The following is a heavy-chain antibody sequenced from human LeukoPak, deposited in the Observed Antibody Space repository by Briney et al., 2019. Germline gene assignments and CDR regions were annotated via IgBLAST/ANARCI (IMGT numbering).Heavy chain of an antibody. CDR2: IYYRGST. D-gene: IGHD1-26*01. J-gene: IGHJ6*02. V-gene: IGHV4-59*08. CDR1: GGSISSYY. CDR3: ARYKSPTLGAHGMDV. Sequence: SETLSLTRTVSGGSISSYYWSWIRQPPGKGLEWMGYIYYRGSTNYNPSLKSRVTISVDTSKNQFSLKLSSVTAADTAVYYCARYKSPTLGAHGMDVWGQGTTVTVSS.